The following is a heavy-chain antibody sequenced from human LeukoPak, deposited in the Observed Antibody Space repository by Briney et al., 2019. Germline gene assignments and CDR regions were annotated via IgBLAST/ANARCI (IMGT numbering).Heavy chain of an antibody. CDR1: GFTFSSYA. V-gene: IGHV3-30-3*01. D-gene: IGHD6-19*01. J-gene: IGHJ4*02. Sequence: GGSLRLSCAASGFTFSSYAMHWVRQAPGKGLEWVAVISYDGSNKYYADSVKGRFTISRDNSKNTPYLQMNSLRAEGTAVYYCARDGYSYSSGWASNFDYWGQGTLVTVSS. CDR3: ARDGYSYSSGWASNFDY. CDR2: ISYDGSNK.